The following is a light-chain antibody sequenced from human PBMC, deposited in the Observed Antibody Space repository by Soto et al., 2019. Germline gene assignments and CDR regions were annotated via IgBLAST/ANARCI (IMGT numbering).Light chain of an antibody. CDR2: EVT. CDR3: TSTTSRRTYV. J-gene: IGLJ3*02. V-gene: IGLV2-14*01. CDR1: RSDVGGYNY. Sequence: QSALTQPASASGSPGQSVTISCTGTRSDVGGYNYVSWYQQHPGIAPKLIIYEVTNRPSGVSNRFSASKSGNTASLTISGLHADDEAGYYCTSTTSRRTYVFGGGTKLTVL.